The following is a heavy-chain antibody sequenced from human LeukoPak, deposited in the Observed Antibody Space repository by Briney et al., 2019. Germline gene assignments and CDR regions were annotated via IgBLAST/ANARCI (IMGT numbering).Heavy chain of an antibody. D-gene: IGHD3-22*01. CDR1: GGSISSGDYY. V-gene: IGHV4-30-4*08. CDR2: IYYSGST. CDR3: ARDRYYYDSSGYHGAYFDY. J-gene: IGHJ4*02. Sequence: PSQTLSLTCTVSGGSISSGDYYWSWIRQPPGKGLEWIGYIYYSGSTYYNPPLKSRVTISVDTSKNQFSLKLSSVTAADTAVYYCARDRYYYDSSGYHGAYFDYWGQGTLVTVSS.